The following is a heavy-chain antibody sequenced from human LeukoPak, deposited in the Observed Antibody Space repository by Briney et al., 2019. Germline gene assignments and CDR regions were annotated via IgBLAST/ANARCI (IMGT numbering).Heavy chain of an antibody. CDR2: IKCDSGGT. Sequence: ASVKVSCKASGYTFTAYYMHWERQAPGQGLEWMGWIKCDSGGTEYSRNYRGRVTMTRDTSISTAYIELTRLTSDDTAVHYCVGSNWAAGAAFDSWGLGTHLSVSS. V-gene: IGHV1-2*02. J-gene: IGHJ4*02. CDR3: VGSNWAAGAAFDS. CDR1: GYTFTAYY. D-gene: IGHD6-13*01.